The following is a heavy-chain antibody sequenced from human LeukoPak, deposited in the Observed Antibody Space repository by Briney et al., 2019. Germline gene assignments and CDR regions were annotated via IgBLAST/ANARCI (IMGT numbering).Heavy chain of an antibody. CDR3: ARQAYSSSWVTGPAFDI. J-gene: IGHJ3*02. D-gene: IGHD6-13*01. CDR1: GGSISSYY. CDR2: IYYSGST. Sequence: SETLSLTCTVSGGSISSYYWSWIRQPPGKGLEWIGDIYYSGSTNYNPSLKSRVTISVDTSKNQFSLKLSSVTAADTAVYYCARQAYSSSWVTGPAFDIWGQGTMVTVSS. V-gene: IGHV4-59*01.